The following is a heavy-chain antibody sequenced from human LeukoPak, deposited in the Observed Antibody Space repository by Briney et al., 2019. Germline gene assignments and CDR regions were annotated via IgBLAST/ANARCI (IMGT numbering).Heavy chain of an antibody. CDR1: GGSISSNSSY. CDR3: ARQSGYYDSSGHIDY. CDR2: IYYSGST. J-gene: IGHJ4*02. V-gene: IGHV4-61*05. Sequence: PSETLSLTCSVSGGSISSNSSYWVWIRQPPGKGLEWIGYIYYSGSTNYNPSLKSRVTISVDTSKNQFSLKLSSVTAADTAVYYCARQSGYYDSSGHIDYWGQGTLVTVSS. D-gene: IGHD3-22*01.